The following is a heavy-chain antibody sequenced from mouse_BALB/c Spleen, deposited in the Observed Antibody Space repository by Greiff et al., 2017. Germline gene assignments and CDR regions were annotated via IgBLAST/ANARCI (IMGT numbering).Heavy chain of an antibody. CDR2: ISYSGST. D-gene: IGHD2-3*01. CDR1: GYSITSDYA. Sequence: EVKLQESGPGLVKPSQSLSLTCTVTGYSITSDYAWNWIRQFPGNKLEWMGYISYSGSTSYNPSLKSRISITRDTSKNQFFLQLNSVTTEDTATYYCAREIYDGSFAYWGQGTLVTVSA. CDR3: AREIYDGSFAY. V-gene: IGHV3-2*02. J-gene: IGHJ3*01.